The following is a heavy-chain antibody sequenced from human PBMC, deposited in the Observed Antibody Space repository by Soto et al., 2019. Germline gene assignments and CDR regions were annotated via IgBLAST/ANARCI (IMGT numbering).Heavy chain of an antibody. CDR3: ARDVNYGDGTAYYDVFDI. D-gene: IGHD4-17*01. CDR1: GFTFGNYW. Sequence: DVQLVESGGDLVQPGGSLRLSCAASGFTFGNYWMAWVRQAPGKGLEWVDNIRGDGSREYYLDSVRGRFSVSRDNAQESLYLQMTGLRVEDTAVYYCARDVNYGDGTAYYDVFDIWGQGTVVTVSS. CDR2: IRGDGSRE. V-gene: IGHV3-7*05. J-gene: IGHJ3*02.